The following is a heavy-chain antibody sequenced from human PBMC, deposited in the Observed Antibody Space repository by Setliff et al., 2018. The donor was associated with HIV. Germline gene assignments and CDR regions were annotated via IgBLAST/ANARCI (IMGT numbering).Heavy chain of an antibody. CDR1: GDSINSDNYY. J-gene: IGHJ6*01. Sequence: SETLSLTCTVSGDSINSDNYYWSWIRQPAGKGLEWIGRLHLSGDTNYNPSFKSRVTMSIDTSKNQLSLKLSSVTAADTAVYYCARDNSYYYGSGSHYWYGMDVWGQGTTVTVS. CDR2: LHLSGDT. CDR3: ARDNSYYYGSGSHYWYGMDV. V-gene: IGHV4-61*02. D-gene: IGHD3-10*01.